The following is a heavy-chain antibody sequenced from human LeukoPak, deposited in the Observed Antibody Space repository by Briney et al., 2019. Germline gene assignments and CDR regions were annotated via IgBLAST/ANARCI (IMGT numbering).Heavy chain of an antibody. CDR2: VFYTGST. J-gene: IGHJ4*02. CDR3: ARHGDTAMVFVD. D-gene: IGHD5-18*01. V-gene: IGHV4-59*08. Sequence: PSETLSPTCTVSGGSISSYYWSWIRQPPGKGLEWIGYVFYTGSTNYNPSLKSRVTMSVDTSKNRFSLKLSSVTAADTAVYYCARHGDTAMVFVDWGQGTLVTVSS. CDR1: GGSISSYY.